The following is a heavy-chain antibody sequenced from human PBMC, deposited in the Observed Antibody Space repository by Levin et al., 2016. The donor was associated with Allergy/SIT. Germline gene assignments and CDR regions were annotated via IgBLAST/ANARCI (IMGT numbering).Heavy chain of an antibody. D-gene: IGHD6-13*01. CDR3: ARDETGDSSSWPFDY. CDR2: ISAYNGNT. V-gene: IGHV1-18*01. CDR1: GYTFTSYG. J-gene: IGHJ4*02. Sequence: ASVKVSCKASGYTFTSYGISWVRQAPGQGLEWMGWISAYNGNTNYAQKLQGRVTMTTDTSTSTAYMELRSLRSDDTAVYYCARDETGDSSSWPFDYWGQGTLVTVSS.